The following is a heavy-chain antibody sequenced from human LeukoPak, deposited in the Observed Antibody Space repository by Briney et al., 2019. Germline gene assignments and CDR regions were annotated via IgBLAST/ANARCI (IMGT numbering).Heavy chain of an antibody. D-gene: IGHD3-22*01. J-gene: IGHJ5*02. CDR3: ARAPTMIVVVAQYNWFDP. CDR1: GGSFSGYY. V-gene: IGHV4-34*01. Sequence: PSETLSLTCAVYGGSFSGYYWSWIRQPPGRGLEWIGSIYYSGSTYYNPSLKSRVTISVDTSKNQFSLKLSSVTAADTAVYYCARAPTMIVVVAQYNWFDPWGQGTLVTVSS. CDR2: IYYSGST.